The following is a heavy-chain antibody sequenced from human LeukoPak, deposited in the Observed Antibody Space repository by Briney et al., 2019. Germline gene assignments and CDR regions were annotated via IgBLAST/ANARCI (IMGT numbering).Heavy chain of an antibody. CDR3: ARGGSYPGC. CDR1: GFTFSIYV. Sequence: GGSLRLSCAASGFTFSIYVMSWVRQAPGKGLEWVAKIKQDGSEEYYVDSVKGRFTISRDNAKNSLFLQMNSLRVEDTAIYYCARGGSYPGCWGQGTLVTVSS. V-gene: IGHV3-7*03. CDR2: IKQDGSEE. D-gene: IGHD1-26*01. J-gene: IGHJ4*02.